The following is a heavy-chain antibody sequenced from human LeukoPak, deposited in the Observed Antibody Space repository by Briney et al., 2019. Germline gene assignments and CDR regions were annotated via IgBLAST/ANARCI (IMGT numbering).Heavy chain of an antibody. CDR2: INPSGGST. J-gene: IGHJ4*02. D-gene: IGHD1-26*01. V-gene: IGHV1-46*01. CDR1: GYTFTSYY. Sequence: ASVKVSCKASGYTFTSYYMHWVRPAPGQGLEWMGIINPSGGSTSYAQKFQGRVTMTRDMSMSTVYMELSSLRSEDSAVYYCARGGSGSYFLFDYWGQGTLVTVSS. CDR3: ARGGSGSYFLFDY.